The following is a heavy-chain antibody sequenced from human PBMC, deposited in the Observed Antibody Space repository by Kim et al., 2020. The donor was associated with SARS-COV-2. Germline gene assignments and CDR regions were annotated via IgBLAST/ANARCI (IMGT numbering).Heavy chain of an antibody. D-gene: IGHD3-22*01. CDR2: ISYDGSNK. Sequence: GGSLRLSCAASGFTFGSYAMHWVRQAPGKGLEWVAVISYDGSNKYYADSVKGRFTISRDNSKNTLYLQMNSLRAEDTAVYYCASPRSLYYYDRTFDYWGQGTLVTVSS. J-gene: IGHJ4*02. CDR3: ASPRSLYYYDRTFDY. V-gene: IGHV3-30*04. CDR1: GFTFGSYA.